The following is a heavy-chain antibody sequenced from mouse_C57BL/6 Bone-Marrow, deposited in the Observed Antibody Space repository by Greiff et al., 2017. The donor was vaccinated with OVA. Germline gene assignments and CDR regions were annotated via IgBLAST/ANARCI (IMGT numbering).Heavy chain of an antibody. CDR1: GYAFSSSW. CDR3: CRYSIWYFDV. D-gene: IGHD2-5*01. Sequence: QVQLQQSGPELVKPGASVKISCKASGYAFSSSWMNWVQQRPGKGLEWIGRIYPGDGDTNYNGKFKGKATLTADNSSSTAYMQLSSLTSEYSAVYFCCRYSIWYFDVWGTGTTVTVSS. CDR2: IYPGDGDT. J-gene: IGHJ1*03. V-gene: IGHV1-82*01.